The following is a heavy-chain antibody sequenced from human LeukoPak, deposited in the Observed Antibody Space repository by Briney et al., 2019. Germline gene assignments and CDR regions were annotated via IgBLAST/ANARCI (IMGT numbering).Heavy chain of an antibody. Sequence: SVKVSCKASGGTFSSYAISWVRPAPGLGLEWMGGIIPIFGTANYAQKFQGRVTITTDESTSTAYMELSSLRSEDTAVYYCARGTEMATTHQGPYYYYYYMDVWGKGTTVSVSS. CDR2: IIPIFGTA. V-gene: IGHV1-69*05. J-gene: IGHJ6*03. CDR3: ARGTEMATTHQGPYYYYYYMDV. D-gene: IGHD5-24*01. CDR1: GGTFSSYA.